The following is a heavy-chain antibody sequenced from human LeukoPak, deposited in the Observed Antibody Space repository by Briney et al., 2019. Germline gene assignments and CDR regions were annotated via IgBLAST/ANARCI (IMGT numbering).Heavy chain of an antibody. J-gene: IGHJ4*02. V-gene: IGHV3-33*01. CDR3: ARADCSSSSCPSKFDY. D-gene: IGHD2-2*01. CDR2: IWYDGSRK. Sequence: PGGSLRLSCVASGFIFSNYGPHWVRQAPGKGLEWVAVIWYDGSRKYYADSVKGRFTISRDDSKNTLYLQMNSLRVEDTAVYYCARADCSSSSCPSKFDYWGQGTLVTVSS. CDR1: GFIFSNYG.